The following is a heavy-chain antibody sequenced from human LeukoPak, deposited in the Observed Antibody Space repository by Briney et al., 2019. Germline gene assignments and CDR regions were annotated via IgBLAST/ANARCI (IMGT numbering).Heavy chain of an antibody. CDR2: TRNKAKSYTT. D-gene: IGHD3-22*01. J-gene: IGHJ5*02. Sequence: PGGSLRLSCAASGFTFSDHYMDWVRQAPGKGLEWVGRTRNKAKSYTTVYAASVKGRFTISRDDSKNSLYLQMNSLRAEDTAVYYCATKDPYYYDTNWFDPWGQGTLVTVSS. CDR1: GFTFSDHY. V-gene: IGHV3-72*01. CDR3: ATKDPYYYDTNWFDP.